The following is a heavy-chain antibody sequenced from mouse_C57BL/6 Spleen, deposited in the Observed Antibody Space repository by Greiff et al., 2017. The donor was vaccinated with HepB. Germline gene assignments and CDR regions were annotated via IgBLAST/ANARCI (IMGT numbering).Heavy chain of an antibody. CDR3: ARADYSNSYAMDY. Sequence: QVQLQQSGAELAKPGASVKLSCKASGYTFTSYWMRWVKQRPGQGLEWIGYINPSSGYTKYNQKFKDKATLTADKSSSTAYMQLSSLTYEDSAVYYCARADYSNSYAMDYWGQGTSVTVSS. CDR2: INPSSGYT. CDR1: GYTFTSYW. J-gene: IGHJ4*01. D-gene: IGHD2-5*01. V-gene: IGHV1-7*01.